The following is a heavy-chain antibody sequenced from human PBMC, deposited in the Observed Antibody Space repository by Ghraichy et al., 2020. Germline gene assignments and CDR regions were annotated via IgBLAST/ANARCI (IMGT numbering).Heavy chain of an antibody. V-gene: IGHV3-21*01. CDR1: GFTFSSYS. Sequence: GGSLRLSCAASGFTFSSYSMNWVRQAPGKGLEWVSSISSSSSYIYYADSVKGRFTISRDNAKNSLYLQMNSLRAEDTAVYYCARDASQVAEDAFDIWGQGTMVTVSS. CDR3: ARDASQVAEDAFDI. D-gene: IGHD6-19*01. J-gene: IGHJ3*02. CDR2: ISSSSSYI.